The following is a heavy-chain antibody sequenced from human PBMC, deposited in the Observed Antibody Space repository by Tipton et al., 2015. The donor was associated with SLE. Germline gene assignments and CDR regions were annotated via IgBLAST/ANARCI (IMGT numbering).Heavy chain of an antibody. CDR3: ARGQRIVGATDFDY. CDR2: IYYSGST. V-gene: IGHV4-59*12. CDR1: GGSISSYY. Sequence: TLSLTCTVSGGSISSYYWSWIRQPPGKGLEWIGYIYYSGSTNYNPSLKSRVTISVDTSKNQFSLKLSSVTAADTAVYYCARGQRIVGATDFDYWGQGTLVTVSS. J-gene: IGHJ4*02. D-gene: IGHD1-26*01.